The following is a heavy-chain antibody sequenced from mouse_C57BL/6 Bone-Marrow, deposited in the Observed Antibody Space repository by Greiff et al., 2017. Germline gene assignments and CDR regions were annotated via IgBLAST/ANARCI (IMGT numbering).Heavy chain of an antibody. D-gene: IGHD2-4*01. J-gene: IGHJ4*01. Sequence: VQLQQSGAELVRPGTSVKMSCKASGYTFTNYWIGWAKQRPGQGLEWIGMMHPNGGSPDYNEKFKSEATLSVDKSSRTAYMELSSLTSEDSAVYYCARSYDYDDYTMDYWGQGTSVTVSS. CDR2: MHPNGGSP. V-gene: IGHV1-63*01. CDR1: GYTFTNYW. CDR3: ARSYDYDDYTMDY.